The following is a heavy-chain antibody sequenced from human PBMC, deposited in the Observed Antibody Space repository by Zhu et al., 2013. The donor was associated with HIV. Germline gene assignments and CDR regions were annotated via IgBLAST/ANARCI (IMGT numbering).Heavy chain of an antibody. J-gene: IGHJ6*03. Sequence: QVQMVQSGAEVKSPGASVRISCRASGYIFIDYYLHWVRQAPGRGLEWMGWINPNNGATKYAPNFQGRVTMTRDTSISTAYMDLIRLTSDDTAVYYCASSIAAGGVGWDYHYMDVWGKGATVTVSS. CDR2: INPNNGAT. CDR3: ASSIAAGGVGWDYHYMDV. V-gene: IGHV1-2*02. D-gene: IGHD6-13*01. CDR1: GYIFIDYY.